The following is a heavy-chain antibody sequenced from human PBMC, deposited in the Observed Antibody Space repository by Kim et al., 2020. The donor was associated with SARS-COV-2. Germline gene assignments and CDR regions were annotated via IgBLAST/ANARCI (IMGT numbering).Heavy chain of an antibody. CDR1: GFTFSDYY. V-gene: IGHV3-11*06. Sequence: GGSLRLSCAASGFTFSDYYMSWIRQAPGKGLEWVSYISSSSSYTNYADSVKGRFTISRDNAKNSLYLQMNSLRAEDTAVYYCARAEYYYDSSGYYPDAFDIWGQGTMVTVSS. J-gene: IGHJ3*02. D-gene: IGHD3-22*01. CDR3: ARAEYYYDSSGYYPDAFDI. CDR2: ISSSSSYT.